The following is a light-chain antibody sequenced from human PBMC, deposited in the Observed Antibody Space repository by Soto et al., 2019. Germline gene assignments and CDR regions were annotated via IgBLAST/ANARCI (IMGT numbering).Light chain of an antibody. CDR2: DAS. J-gene: IGKJ4*01. V-gene: IGKV1-33*01. CDR3: QQCDNLPLT. Sequence: DIQMTQSPSSLSASVGDRVTITCRASQIISSYLNWYLQKPGKAPKLLIYDASNLETGVPSRFSGNGSGTDFTFTISRLQPEDVATYYCQQCDNLPLTFGGGTKVDIK. CDR1: QIISSY.